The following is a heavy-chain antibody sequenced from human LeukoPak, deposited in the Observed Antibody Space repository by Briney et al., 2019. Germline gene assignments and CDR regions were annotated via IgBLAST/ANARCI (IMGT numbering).Heavy chain of an antibody. CDR2: MSPNSGNT. V-gene: IGHV1-8*01. Sequence: ASVKVSCKASGYTFTSYDINWVRQATGQGLEWMGWMSPNSGNTGYAQKFQGRVTMTRNTSISTAYMELSSLRSEDTAVYYCARAGARIGEDLDAFDIWGQGTMVTVSS. D-gene: IGHD3-10*01. CDR3: ARAGARIGEDLDAFDI. J-gene: IGHJ3*02. CDR1: GYTFTSYD.